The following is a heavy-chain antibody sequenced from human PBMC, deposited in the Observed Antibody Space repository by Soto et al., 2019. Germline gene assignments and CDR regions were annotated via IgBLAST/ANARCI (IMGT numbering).Heavy chain of an antibody. CDR3: AKDLTMSSSAPYYFDY. V-gene: IGHV3-23*01. Sequence: GGSLRLSSAACRYAETGYEMPMAPQARGKGLEWVSTITGSGFTTYYADSVKGRFTISRDNSKNTLSLQMNSLRAEDTAVYYCAKDLTMSSSAPYYFDYWGQGTLGTGST. J-gene: IGHJ4*02. CDR1: RYAETGYE. CDR2: ITGSGFTT. D-gene: IGHD6-25*01.